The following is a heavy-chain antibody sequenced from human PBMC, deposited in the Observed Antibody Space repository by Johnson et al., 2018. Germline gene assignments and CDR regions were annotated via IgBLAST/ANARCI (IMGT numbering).Heavy chain of an antibody. CDR3: ARGSYSSGWYEYFQH. J-gene: IGHJ1*01. V-gene: IGHV4-61*02. CDR2: INPSGST. CDR1: GGSISRGSYY. D-gene: IGHD6-19*01. Sequence: QVQLQESGPGLVKPAQTLSLIGTVSGGSISRGSYYWSWLRQPAGKGLEWIGRINPSGSTNYNPSLKSRVTISLATSKNQFSLKLSSMTAADTAVYYCARGSYSSGWYEYFQHWGQGTLVTVSS.